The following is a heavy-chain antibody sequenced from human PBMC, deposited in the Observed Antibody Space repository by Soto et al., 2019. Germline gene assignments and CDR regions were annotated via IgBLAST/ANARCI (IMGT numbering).Heavy chain of an antibody. Sequence: QVQLVQSGAEVKKPGASVKVSCKASGYTFTSYAIHWVRQAPGQRLEWMGWLNAGNGNTKYSQKLQDRVTITRDTSASTAYMELSSLRSEDTAVYYCARDLGGWPDYWGQGTLVTVSS. D-gene: IGHD6-19*01. CDR1: GYTFTSYA. CDR3: ARDLGGWPDY. J-gene: IGHJ4*02. V-gene: IGHV1-3*01. CDR2: LNAGNGNT.